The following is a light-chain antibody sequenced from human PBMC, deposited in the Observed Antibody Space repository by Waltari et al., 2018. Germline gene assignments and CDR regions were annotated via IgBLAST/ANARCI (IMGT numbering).Light chain of an antibody. V-gene: IGLV2-23*01. Sequence: QSALTQPASVSGSPGQSITISCTGTSSDVGSYNLVSWFQRHPGKAPELLIYEGTKRPSGVSNRFSDSKSGNTASLTISGLQAEDEADYYCGSYASGSTIIFGGGTKLTVL. CDR1: SSDVGSYNL. CDR2: EGT. J-gene: IGLJ2*01. CDR3: GSYASGSTII.